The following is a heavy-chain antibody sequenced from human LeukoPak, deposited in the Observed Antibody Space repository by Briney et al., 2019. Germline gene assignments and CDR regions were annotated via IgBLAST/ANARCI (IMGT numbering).Heavy chain of an antibody. CDR1: GFTFSSYG. J-gene: IGHJ4*02. CDR3: ATHKITMVRGVSDY. D-gene: IGHD3-10*01. Sequence: PGRALRLSCAASGFTFSSYGMHWVRQAPGKGLEGGAFIRYDGSNKYYADSVKGRFTISRDNSKNTLYLQMNSLRAEDTAVYYCATHKITMVRGVSDYWGQGTLVTVSS. V-gene: IGHV3-30*02. CDR2: IRYDGSNK.